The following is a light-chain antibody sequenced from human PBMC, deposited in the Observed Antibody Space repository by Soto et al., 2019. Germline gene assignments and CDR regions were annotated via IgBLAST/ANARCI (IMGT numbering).Light chain of an antibody. Sequence: DIQMTQSPSTLSASVGDRITITCRASQSVSRRLAGSQQKPGKAPKLLIYDASSLESGVPSRFSGRGSGTEFTLTISSLQPDDCATYYCHTYNSYSLHTFGQGTKLEIK. CDR1: QSVSRR. J-gene: IGKJ2*01. V-gene: IGKV1-5*01. CDR3: HTYNSYSLHT. CDR2: DAS.